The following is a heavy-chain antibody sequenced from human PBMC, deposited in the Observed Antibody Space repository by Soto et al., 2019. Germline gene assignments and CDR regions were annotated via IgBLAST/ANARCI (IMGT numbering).Heavy chain of an antibody. CDR2: IYYSGST. J-gene: IGHJ4*02. V-gene: IGHV4-59*01. CDR1: GGSISSYY. CDR3: ARSAYCGGDCQTDYFDY. Sequence: SETLSLTCTVSGGSISSYYWSWIRQPPGKGLEWIGYIYYSGSTNYNPSLKSRVTISVDTSKNQFSLKLSSVTAAGTAVYYCARSAYCGGDCQTDYFDYWGQGTLVTVSS. D-gene: IGHD2-21*02.